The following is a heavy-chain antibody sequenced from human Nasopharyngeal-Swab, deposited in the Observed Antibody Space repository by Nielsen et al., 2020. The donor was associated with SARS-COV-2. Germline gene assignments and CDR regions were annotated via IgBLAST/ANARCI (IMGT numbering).Heavy chain of an antibody. J-gene: IGHJ4*02. V-gene: IGHV4-59*01. CDR2: IYYSGST. Sequence: SETLSLTCTVSGGSISSYYWSWIRQPPGKGLEWIGYIYYSGSTNYNPSLKSRVTISVDTSKNQFSLKLSSVTAADPAVYYCARVGYCSSTSCYAAYYFDYWGQGTLVTVSS. D-gene: IGHD2-2*01. CDR3: ARVGYCSSTSCYAAYYFDY. CDR1: GGSISSYY.